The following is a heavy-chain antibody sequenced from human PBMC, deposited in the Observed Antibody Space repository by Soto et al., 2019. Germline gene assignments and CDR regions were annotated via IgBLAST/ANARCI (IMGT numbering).Heavy chain of an antibody. Sequence: GGSLRLSCAASGFTFSSYAMSWVRQAPGKGLEWVSAISGSGGSTYYADSVKGRFTISRDNSKNTLYLQMNSLRAEDTAVYYCASHYDSSGYYYFDYWGQGTLVTVSS. V-gene: IGHV3-23*01. CDR1: GFTFSSYA. J-gene: IGHJ4*02. CDR3: ASHYDSSGYYYFDY. D-gene: IGHD3-22*01. CDR2: ISGSGGST.